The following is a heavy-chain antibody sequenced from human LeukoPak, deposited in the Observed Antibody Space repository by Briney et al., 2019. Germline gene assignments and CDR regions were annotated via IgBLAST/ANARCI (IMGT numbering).Heavy chain of an antibody. CDR3: ARDQGSVVMARGYEWGIN. Sequence: GASVKVSCKASGYTFTSYGISWVRQAPGQGLEWMGWISAYNGNTNYAQKLQGRVTMTTDTSTGTAYMELRSLRSDDTAVYYCARDQGSVVMARGYEWGINWGQGTLVTVSS. J-gene: IGHJ4*02. CDR2: ISAYNGNT. CDR1: GYTFTSYG. V-gene: IGHV1-18*01. D-gene: IGHD5-12*01.